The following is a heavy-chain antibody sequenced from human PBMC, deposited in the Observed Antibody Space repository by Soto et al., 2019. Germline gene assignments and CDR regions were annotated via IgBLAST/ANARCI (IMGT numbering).Heavy chain of an antibody. Sequence: GGSLRLSCAASGFTFSSYSTNWVRQAPGKGLEWVSYISSSSSTIYYADSVKGRFTISRDNAKNSLYLQMNSLRDEDTAVYYRARFYYYYYGMDVWGQGTTVTVSS. V-gene: IGHV3-48*02. J-gene: IGHJ6*02. CDR2: ISSSSSTI. CDR3: ARFYYYYYGMDV. CDR1: GFTFSSYS.